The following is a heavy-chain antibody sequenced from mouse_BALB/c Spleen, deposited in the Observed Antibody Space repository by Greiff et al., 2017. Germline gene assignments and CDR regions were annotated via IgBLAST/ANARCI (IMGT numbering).Heavy chain of an antibody. CDR2: INPSTGYT. CDR3: ARLGFLTTATAMDY. D-gene: IGHD1-2*01. J-gene: IGHJ4*01. V-gene: IGHV1-7*01. Sequence: VQLQQSGAELAKPGASVKMSCKASGYTFTSYWMHWVKQRPGQGLEWIGYINPSTGYTVYNQKFKDKATLTADKSSSTAYMQLSSLTSEDTAVYYCARLGFLTTATAMDYWGQGTSVTVSS. CDR1: GYTFTSYW.